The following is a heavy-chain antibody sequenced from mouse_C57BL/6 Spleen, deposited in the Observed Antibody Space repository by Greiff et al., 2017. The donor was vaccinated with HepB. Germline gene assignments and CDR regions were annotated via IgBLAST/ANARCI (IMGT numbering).Heavy chain of an antibody. J-gene: IGHJ4*01. CDR3: ARRWYYGYAMDY. CDR1: GYTFTSYW. V-gene: IGHV1-50*01. D-gene: IGHD1-1*02. CDR2: IDPSDSYT. Sequence: QVQLQQPGAELVKPGASVKLSCKASGYTFTSYWMQWVKQRPGQGLEWIGEIDPSDSYTNYNQKFKGKATLTVDTSSSTAYMQLSSLTSEDSAVYYCARRWYYGYAMDYWGQGTSVTVSS.